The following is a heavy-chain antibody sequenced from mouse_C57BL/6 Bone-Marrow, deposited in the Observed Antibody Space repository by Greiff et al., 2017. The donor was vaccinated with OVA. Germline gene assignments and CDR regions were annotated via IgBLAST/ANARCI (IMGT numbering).Heavy chain of an antibody. CDR1: GYAFSSSW. D-gene: IGHD1-1*01. J-gene: IGHJ2*01. CDR2: IYPGDGDT. Sequence: VQLQQSGPELVKPGASVKISCKASGYAFSSSWMNWVKQRPGKGLEWIGRIYPGDGDTNYNGKFKGKATLTADKSSSTAYMQLSSLTSEDSAVYVCASYYYGSSYPDYWGQGTTLTVSS. V-gene: IGHV1-82*01. CDR3: ASYYYGSSYPDY.